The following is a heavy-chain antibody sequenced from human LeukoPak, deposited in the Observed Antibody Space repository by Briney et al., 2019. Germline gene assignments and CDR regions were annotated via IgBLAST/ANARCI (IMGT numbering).Heavy chain of an antibody. J-gene: IGHJ6*03. V-gene: IGHV1-2*02. CDR1: GYTFTGYY. CDR3: ARRGLDYGDYEGVYYYYYYMDV. CDR2: INPNSGGT. D-gene: IGHD4-17*01. Sequence: ASVKVSCKASGYTFTGYYMHWVRQAPGQGLEWMGWINPNSGGTNYAQKLQGRVTMTRDTSISTAYMELSRLRSDDTAVYYCARRGLDYGDYEGVYYYYYYMDVWGKGTTVTVSS.